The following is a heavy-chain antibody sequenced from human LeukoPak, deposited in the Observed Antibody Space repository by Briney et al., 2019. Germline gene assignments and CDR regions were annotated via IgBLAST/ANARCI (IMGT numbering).Heavy chain of an antibody. V-gene: IGHV1-69*05. J-gene: IGHJ6*03. CDR3: ARSALTIFGVVISRYYYMDG. CDR2: IIPIFGTA. D-gene: IGHD3-3*01. CDR1: GGTFSSYA. Sequence: ASVKLSCKASGGTFSSYAISWVRHAPGQGLEWMGGIIPIFGTANYAQKFQGRVTITTDESTSTAYMELSSLRSEDTAVYYCARSALTIFGVVISRYYYMDGWGKGSTVSVCS.